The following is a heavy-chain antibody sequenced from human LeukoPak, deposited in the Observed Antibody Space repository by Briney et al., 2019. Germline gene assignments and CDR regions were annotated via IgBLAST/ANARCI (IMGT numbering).Heavy chain of an antibody. CDR1: GGTFSSYA. J-gene: IGHJ6*02. V-gene: IGHV1-69*04. Sequence: SVKVSCKASGGTFSSYAISWVRQAPGQGLEWMGRIIPILGIANYAQKFQGRVTITADKSTSTAYMELSSLRSEDTAVYYCARRRYSSNYYYYGMDVWGQGTTVTVSS. CDR2: IIPILGIA. D-gene: IGHD6-13*01. CDR3: ARRRYSSNYYYYGMDV.